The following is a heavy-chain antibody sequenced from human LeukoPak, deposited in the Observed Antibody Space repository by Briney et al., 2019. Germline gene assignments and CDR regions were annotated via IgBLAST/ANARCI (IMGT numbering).Heavy chain of an antibody. CDR1: GGSFSGYY. D-gene: IGHD3-22*01. CDR2: INHSGST. V-gene: IGHV4-34*01. CDR3: ARGPSPYYYDSSGYPRAFDI. J-gene: IGHJ3*02. Sequence: PSETLSLTCAVYGGSFSGYYWSWIRQPPGKGLEWIGEINHSGSTKYNPSLKSRVTISVDTSKNQFSLKLSSVTAADTAVYYCARGPSPYYYDSSGYPRAFDIWGQGTMVTVSS.